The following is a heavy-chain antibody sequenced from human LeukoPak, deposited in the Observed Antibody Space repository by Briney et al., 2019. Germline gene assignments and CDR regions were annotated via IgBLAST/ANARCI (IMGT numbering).Heavy chain of an antibody. J-gene: IGHJ2*01. CDR1: GDSISSYY. Sequence: PSETPSLTCTVSGDSISSYYWSWIRQPPEKGLEWIGYIYYSGSTNYNPSLKSRVTISVDTSKTQFSLKMNSVTAADTAVYYCARLQRITMAGPDYWYFDLWGRGTLVTLS. D-gene: IGHD3-10*01. CDR2: IYYSGST. CDR3: ARLQRITMAGPDYWYFDL. V-gene: IGHV4-59*01.